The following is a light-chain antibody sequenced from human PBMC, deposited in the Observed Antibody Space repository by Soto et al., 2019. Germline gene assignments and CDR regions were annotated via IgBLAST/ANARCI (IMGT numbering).Light chain of an antibody. Sequence: GDGVTITCRASQSISSYLNWYQQKPGKAPKLLIYAASSLQSGVPSRFSGSGSGTDFTLTISSLQPEDFATYYCQQSYSTLRTFGQGTKVDIK. CDR3: QQSYSTLRT. CDR2: AAS. J-gene: IGKJ1*01. CDR1: QSISSY. V-gene: IGKV1-39*01.